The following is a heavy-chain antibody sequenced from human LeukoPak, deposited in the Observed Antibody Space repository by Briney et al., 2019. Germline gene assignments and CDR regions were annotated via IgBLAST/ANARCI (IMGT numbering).Heavy chain of an antibody. D-gene: IGHD6-13*01. V-gene: IGHV1-18*01. CDR3: ARDRYSSSWVYYFDY. J-gene: IGHJ4*02. CDR1: GYTFTSYG. CDR2: ISAYNGNT. Sequence: ASVKVSCKPSGYTFTSYGISWVRQPPGQGLEWMGWISAYNGNTNYPQKLQGRVTMTTDTSTSTAYMELRSLRSDDTAVYYCARDRYSSSWVYYFDYWGQGTLVTVSS.